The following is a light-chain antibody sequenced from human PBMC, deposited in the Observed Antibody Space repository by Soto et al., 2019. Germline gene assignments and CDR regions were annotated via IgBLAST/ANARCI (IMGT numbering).Light chain of an antibody. Sequence: IMLTQSPATLSLSPGQRATLSCRASQSVGTYLGWYQQKPGQAPRLLIYDASKRATGIPARFSGSGSGTDLPLTVRRLEREDLAIYYSLQRAYGPPFTSGGGTKV. CDR2: DAS. J-gene: IGKJ4*01. CDR3: LQRAYGPPFT. CDR1: QSVGTY. V-gene: IGKV3-11*01.